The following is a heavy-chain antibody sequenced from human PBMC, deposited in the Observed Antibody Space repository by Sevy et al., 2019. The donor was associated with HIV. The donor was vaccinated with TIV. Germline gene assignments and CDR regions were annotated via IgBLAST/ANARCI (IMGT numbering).Heavy chain of an antibody. D-gene: IGHD3-10*01. CDR2: ISGSGGST. CDR1: GFTFSSYA. V-gene: IGHV3-23*01. J-gene: IGHJ4*02. Sequence: GGSLRLSCAASGFTFSSYAMSWVRQAPGKGLEWVSAISGSGGSTYYADSVKGRFTISRDNSKNTLYLQMNSLIAEDTAVYYCAKVRLGDYYGSGSYYPDYYFDYWGQGTLVTVSS. CDR3: AKVRLGDYYGSGSYYPDYYFDY.